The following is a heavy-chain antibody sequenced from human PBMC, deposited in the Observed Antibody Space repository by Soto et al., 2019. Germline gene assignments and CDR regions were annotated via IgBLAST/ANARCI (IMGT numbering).Heavy chain of an antibody. Sequence: GGSLRLSCKAAGYTFTTSWIGWVRQVPGKGLEWMGVIFPGDSDTRYSPSFEGHVSISADKSITSAYLEWSTLKASDTAIYYCAAGSDYGGAFLYWGQGSLVTVSS. CDR2: IFPGDSDT. J-gene: IGHJ4*02. CDR1: GYTFTTSW. V-gene: IGHV5-51*01. CDR3: AAGSDYGGAFLY. D-gene: IGHD6-25*01.